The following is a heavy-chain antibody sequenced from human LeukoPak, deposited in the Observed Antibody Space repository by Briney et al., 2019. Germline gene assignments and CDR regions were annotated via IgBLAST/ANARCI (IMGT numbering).Heavy chain of an antibody. CDR1: GSTFSSYS. Sequence: GGSLRLSRAASGSTFSSYSMNWVRQAPGKGLEWVSSISSSSSYIYYADSVKGRFNISRDNEKNSLYLQMNSLRAEDTAVYYCARGMVRGDPSYYYYMDVWGKGTTVTVSS. D-gene: IGHD3-10*01. CDR2: ISSSSSYI. CDR3: ARGMVRGDPSYYYYMDV. J-gene: IGHJ6*03. V-gene: IGHV3-21*01.